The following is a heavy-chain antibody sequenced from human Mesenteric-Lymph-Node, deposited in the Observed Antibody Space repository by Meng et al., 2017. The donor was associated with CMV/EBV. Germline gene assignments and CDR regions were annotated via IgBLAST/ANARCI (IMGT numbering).Heavy chain of an antibody. CDR2: TDYRGGT. Sequence: SGGSISSGNFSFTWIRQHPGKGLEWIGFTDYRGGTYYTPSLNSRVTISVDASKNQFSLNLTSVTAADTAVYYCASRSAAAGNWFDSWGQGTLVTVSS. CDR1: GGSISSGNFS. J-gene: IGHJ5*01. V-gene: IGHV4-31*02. D-gene: IGHD6-13*01. CDR3: ASRSAAAGNWFDS.